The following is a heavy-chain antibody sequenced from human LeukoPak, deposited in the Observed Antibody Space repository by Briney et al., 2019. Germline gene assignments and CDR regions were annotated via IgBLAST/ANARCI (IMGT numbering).Heavy chain of an antibody. J-gene: IGHJ4*02. CDR3: ARVYYGSGSPRHFDY. CDR1: GFTFNNYW. V-gene: IGHV3-7*03. Sequence: PGGSLRLSCAASGFTFNNYWMNWVRQAPGKGLEWVANIKQDGAEKYYVDSVKGRFTISRDNAKNSLYLQMSSLRAEDTAVYYCARVYYGSGSPRHFDYWGQGTLVTVSS. D-gene: IGHD3-10*01. CDR2: IKQDGAEK.